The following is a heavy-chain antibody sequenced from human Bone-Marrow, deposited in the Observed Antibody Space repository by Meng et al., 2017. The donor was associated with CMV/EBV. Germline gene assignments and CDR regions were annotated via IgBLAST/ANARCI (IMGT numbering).Heavy chain of an antibody. Sequence: SVKVSCKGSGGTFSSYAISWVRQAPGQGLEWMGGIIPMFETTNYAHKFQGRVTITTDESTRTAYMELSSLRSEDTAVYYCARGGSTVFGVVIKTNWFDPWGQGTLVTVSS. D-gene: IGHD3-3*01. J-gene: IGHJ5*02. V-gene: IGHV1-69*05. CDR3: ARGGSTVFGVVIKTNWFDP. CDR2: IIPMFETT. CDR1: GGTFSSYA.